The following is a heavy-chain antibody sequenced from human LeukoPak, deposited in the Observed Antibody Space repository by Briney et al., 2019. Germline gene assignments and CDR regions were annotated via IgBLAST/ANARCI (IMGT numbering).Heavy chain of an antibody. CDR3: TSLDY. Sequence: PGGSLRLSCTTSGHTFGDYAMSWVRQAPGKGMEWVGFIRSKAYGGTTEYAASVKGRFTISRDDSKSIAYLQMNSLKTEDTAVYYCTSLDYWGQGTLVTVSS. CDR2: IRSKAYGGTT. CDR1: GHTFGDYA. J-gene: IGHJ4*02. V-gene: IGHV3-49*04.